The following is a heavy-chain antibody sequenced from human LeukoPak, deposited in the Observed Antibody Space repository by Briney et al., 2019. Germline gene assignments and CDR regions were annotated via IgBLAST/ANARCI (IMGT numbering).Heavy chain of an antibody. J-gene: IGHJ4*02. D-gene: IGHD3-10*01. CDR2: IYYSGTT. Sequence: SETLSLTCTVSGGSVSHYYWNWIRQPPGKGLEWLGYIYYSGTTNYNPSLKSRVTISVDTSKNQFSLKLSSVTAADTAVYYCARGGSYYGSGSYPDYWGQGTLVTVSS. CDR1: GGSVSHYY. CDR3: ARGGSYYGSGSYPDY. V-gene: IGHV4-59*02.